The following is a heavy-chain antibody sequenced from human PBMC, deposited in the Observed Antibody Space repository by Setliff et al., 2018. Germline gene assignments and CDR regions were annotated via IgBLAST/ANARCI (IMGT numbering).Heavy chain of an antibody. J-gene: IGHJ4*02. CDR3: ARLVRYCTATSCQRLSGGEF. CDR1: GYTFTDYG. V-gene: IGHV1-18*01. D-gene: IGHD2-2*01. Sequence: ASVKVSCKASGYTFTDYGISWVRQAPGQGLEWMGWISSYNTDITNYAERFQGRITMTTDTSTSAAYMERRGLRSDDTAIYYCARLVRYCTATSCQRLSGGEFWGQGTLVTVS. CDR2: ISSYNTDIT.